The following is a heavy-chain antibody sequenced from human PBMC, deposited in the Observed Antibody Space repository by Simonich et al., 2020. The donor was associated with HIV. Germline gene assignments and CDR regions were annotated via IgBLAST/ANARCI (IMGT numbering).Heavy chain of an antibody. CDR2: INHSGST. Sequence: VQLQQWGAGLLKPSETLSLTCAVYGGSFSGYYWSWIRQPPGKGLEWIGEINHSGSTNYNPSLKSRVTISVDTSKNQFSLKLSSVTAADTAVYYCARGFYQRLYYFDYWGQGTLVTVSS. J-gene: IGHJ4*02. CDR1: GGSFSGYY. D-gene: IGHD2-2*01. CDR3: ARGFYQRLYYFDY. V-gene: IGHV4-34*01.